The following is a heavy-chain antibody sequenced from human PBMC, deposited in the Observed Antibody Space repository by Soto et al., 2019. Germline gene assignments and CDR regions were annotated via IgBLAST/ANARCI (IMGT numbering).Heavy chain of an antibody. CDR1: GFIFSDYA. V-gene: IGHV3-23*01. D-gene: IGHD6-19*01. CDR2: IGGTGGET. J-gene: IGHJ5*01. Sequence: DVQLLESGGGLVQPGGSLRLSCAASGFIFSDYAMTWVRQAPGKGLESVSAIGGTGGETYYSDSVKGRFTISRDNSKNTLYLQMNSLSADDTAVYYCAKDAVAYNGEWDWFDSWGQGTLVTVSS. CDR3: AKDAVAYNGEWDWFDS.